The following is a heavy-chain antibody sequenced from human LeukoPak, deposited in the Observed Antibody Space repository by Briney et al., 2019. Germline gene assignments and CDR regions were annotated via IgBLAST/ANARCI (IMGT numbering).Heavy chain of an antibody. Sequence: PSETLSLTCTVSGGSISSSSYYWGWIRQPPGKGLEWIGSIYYSGSTNYNPSLKSRVTISVDTSKNQFSLKLSSVTAADTAVYYCARVPLGYSSNPNWFDPWGQGTLVTVSS. CDR3: ARVPLGYSSNPNWFDP. D-gene: IGHD6-13*01. CDR2: IYYSGST. V-gene: IGHV4-39*07. CDR1: GGSISSSSYY. J-gene: IGHJ5*02.